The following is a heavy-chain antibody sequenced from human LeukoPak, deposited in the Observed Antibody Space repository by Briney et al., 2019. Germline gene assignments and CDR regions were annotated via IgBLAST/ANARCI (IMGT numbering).Heavy chain of an antibody. J-gene: IGHJ4*02. Sequence: SETLSLTCTVSGGSISNYYWSWIRQPPGKGLEWIGHIDYIGSTTYNPSLKSRVTISIDTSKNQFSLRLSSVTAADTAVYYCARGRGDSKGTSFHYWGQGTLVTVSA. CDR3: ARGRGDSKGTSFHY. CDR2: IDYIGST. CDR1: GGSISNYY. D-gene: IGHD3-22*01. V-gene: IGHV4-59*01.